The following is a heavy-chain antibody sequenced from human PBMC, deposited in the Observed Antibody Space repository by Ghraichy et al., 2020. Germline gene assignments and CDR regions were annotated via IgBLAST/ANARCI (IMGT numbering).Heavy chain of an antibody. CDR1: GYTFTDYY. Sequence: ASVKVSCKASGYTFTDYYMHWVRQAPGQGLEWMGWINPNSGGTNYAQKFQGMVTMTRDTSISTAYMELSRLRSDDTAVYYCARGRYGYYVYKFGFDYWGQGALVTVS. V-gene: IGHV1-2*02. D-gene: IGHD4-17*01. CDR2: INPNSGGT. CDR3: ARGRYGYYVYKFGFDY. J-gene: IGHJ4*02.